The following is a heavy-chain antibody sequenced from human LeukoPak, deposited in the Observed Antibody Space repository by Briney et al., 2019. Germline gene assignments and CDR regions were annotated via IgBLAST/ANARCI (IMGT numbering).Heavy chain of an antibody. Sequence: GGSLRLSCAASGFTFSSYWMHWVRQAPGKGLVWVSRINSDGSSTSYADSVKGRFTISRDNAKNTLYLQMNSLRAEDTAVYYCAKEGQWVVIALLDYWGQGTLVTVSS. CDR1: GFTFSSYW. CDR2: INSDGSST. CDR3: AKEGQWVVIALLDY. J-gene: IGHJ4*02. V-gene: IGHV3-74*01. D-gene: IGHD3-16*02.